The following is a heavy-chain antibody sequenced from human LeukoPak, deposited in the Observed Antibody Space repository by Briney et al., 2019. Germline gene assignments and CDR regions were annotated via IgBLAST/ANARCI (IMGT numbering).Heavy chain of an antibody. Sequence: GGSLRLSCAASGFTFSNYAMNWVRQAPGKGLEWVSAFSGNGGTTYYADSVKGRFTISRDNSKNTLYLQMNSPRAEDTAVYYCAKDVGYCASTTCYKPFDYWGQGTLVTVSS. V-gene: IGHV3-23*01. J-gene: IGHJ4*02. CDR3: AKDVGYCASTTCYKPFDY. CDR2: FSGNGGTT. D-gene: IGHD2-2*02. CDR1: GFTFSNYA.